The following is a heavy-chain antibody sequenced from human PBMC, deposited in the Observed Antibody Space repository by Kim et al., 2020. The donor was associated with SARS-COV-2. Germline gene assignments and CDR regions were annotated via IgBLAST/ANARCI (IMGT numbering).Heavy chain of an antibody. J-gene: IGHJ4*02. CDR1: GFTFDDYA. Sequence: GGSLRLSCAASGFTFDDYAMHWVRQAPGKGLEWVSGISWNSGSIGYADSVKGRFTISRDNAKNSLYLQMNSLRAEDTALYYCHIVATIRDLDYWGQGTLV. D-gene: IGHD5-12*01. V-gene: IGHV3-9*01. CDR3: HIVATIRDLDY. CDR2: ISWNSGSI.